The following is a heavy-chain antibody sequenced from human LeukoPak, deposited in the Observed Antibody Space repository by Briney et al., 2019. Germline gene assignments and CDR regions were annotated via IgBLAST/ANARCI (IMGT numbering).Heavy chain of an antibody. J-gene: IGHJ6*02. CDR2: ISWNSGSI. D-gene: IGHD1-1*01. Sequence: GGSLRLSCAVSGFTFDDYAMHWVRQAPGKGLEWVSGISWNSGSIGYADSVKGRFTISRDNAKNSLYLQMNSLRAEDTALYYCAEGTTTGTTFGLYYYGMDVWGQGTTVTVSS. CDR1: GFTFDDYA. V-gene: IGHV3-9*01. CDR3: AEGTTTGTTFGLYYYGMDV.